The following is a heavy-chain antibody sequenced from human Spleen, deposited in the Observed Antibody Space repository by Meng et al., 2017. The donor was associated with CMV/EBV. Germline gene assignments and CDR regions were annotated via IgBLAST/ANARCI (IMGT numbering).Heavy chain of an antibody. CDR1: GFTFSSSA. D-gene: IGHD3/OR15-3a*01. V-gene: IGHV3-23*03. CDR2: IYSDDGST. CDR3: AKRTYFDC. J-gene: IGHJ4*02. Sequence: GGSLRLSCAASGFTFSSSAMSWVRQAPGKGLEWVTLIYSDDGSTNYADSVKGRFTVSRDNSKNTLYLQMNSLRAEDTAVYYCAKRTYFDCWGQGTLVTVSS.